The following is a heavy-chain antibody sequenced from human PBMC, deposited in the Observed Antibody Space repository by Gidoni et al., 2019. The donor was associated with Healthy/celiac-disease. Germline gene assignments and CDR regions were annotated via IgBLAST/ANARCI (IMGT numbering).Heavy chain of an antibody. Sequence: EVQLVESGGGLVKPGGSLRLSCAASGFTFSSYSMNWVRQAPGKGLEWVSSISSSSSYIYYADSVKGRFTISRDNAKNSLYLQMNSLRAEDTAVYYCARDPFGRYYMDVWGKGTTVTVSS. V-gene: IGHV3-21*01. D-gene: IGHD3-16*01. J-gene: IGHJ6*03. CDR1: GFTFSSYS. CDR3: ARDPFGRYYMDV. CDR2: ISSSSSYI.